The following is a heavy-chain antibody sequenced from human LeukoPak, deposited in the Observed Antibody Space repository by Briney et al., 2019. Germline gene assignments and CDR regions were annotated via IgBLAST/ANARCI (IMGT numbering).Heavy chain of an antibody. V-gene: IGHV4-61*02. CDR3: ARDQGGSSWLDY. D-gene: IGHD6-13*01. CDR2: IYTSGST. CDR1: GGSISSGSYY. Sequence: SQTLSLTCTVSGGSISSGSYYWSWIRQPAGKGLEWIGRIYTSGSTNYNPSLKSRVTISVDTSKNQFSLKLSSVTAADTAVYYCARDQGGSSWLDYWGQGTLVTVSS. J-gene: IGHJ4*02.